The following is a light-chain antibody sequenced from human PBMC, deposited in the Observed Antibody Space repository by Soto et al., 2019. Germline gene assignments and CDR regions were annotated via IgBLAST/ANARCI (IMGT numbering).Light chain of an antibody. Sequence: EIVLTQSPDTLSLSPGERGIFSCRTSQSIGSTLAWYQHKPGQAPRLLIYDASKRATGIPARFSGSGSGTDFTLTISSLEPEDFAVYFCQQRSKWPVTFGPGTTVDIK. CDR1: QSIGST. J-gene: IGKJ3*01. CDR2: DAS. V-gene: IGKV3-11*01. CDR3: QQRSKWPVT.